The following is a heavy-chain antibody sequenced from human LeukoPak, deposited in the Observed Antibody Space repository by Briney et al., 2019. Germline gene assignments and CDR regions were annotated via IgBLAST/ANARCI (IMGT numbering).Heavy chain of an antibody. CDR3: ARDGNVAAPGTFDY. V-gene: IGHV3-7*01. CDR2: IKPDGSEK. CDR1: GFTFSTYW. Sequence: PGGSLRLSCAASGFTFSTYWMTWVRQAPGKGLEWVANIKPDGSEKYYVDSVKGRFTISRDNAKNSLYLQMNSLRAEDTAVYSCARDGNVAAPGTFDYWGQGTLVTVSS. D-gene: IGHD6-13*01. J-gene: IGHJ4*02.